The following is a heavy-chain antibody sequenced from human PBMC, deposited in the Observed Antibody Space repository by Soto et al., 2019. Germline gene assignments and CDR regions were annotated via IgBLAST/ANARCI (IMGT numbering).Heavy chain of an antibody. D-gene: IGHD3-22*01. CDR1: AFTLSSYW. J-gene: IGHJ3*02. V-gene: IGHV3-7*01. Sequence: EVQLLESGGGLVQPGGSLRLSCEASAFTLSSYWMSWVRQAPGKGLEWVANIKPDGSEKYYVDSVKGRFTISRVNTKNSLSLQMSTLRPEDTAIYYCARDYEFGFDIWGHGTLVTVSS. CDR2: IKPDGSEK. CDR3: ARDYEFGFDI.